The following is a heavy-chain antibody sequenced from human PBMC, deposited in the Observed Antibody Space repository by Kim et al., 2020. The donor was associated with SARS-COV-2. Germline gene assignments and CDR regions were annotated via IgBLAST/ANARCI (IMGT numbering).Heavy chain of an antibody. D-gene: IGHD3-22*01. CDR2: ISNSGRT. Sequence: SETLSLTCTVSGASISSGGYHWSWIRQHPGKGLEWIGDISNSGRTNYNASLQSRVTISADTSKSQFSLKLSPVTAADTAVYYCARDRYDTNDGLDVWGQGTTVTVSS. CDR3: ARDRYDTNDGLDV. V-gene: IGHV4-31*03. J-gene: IGHJ6*01. CDR1: GASISSGGYH.